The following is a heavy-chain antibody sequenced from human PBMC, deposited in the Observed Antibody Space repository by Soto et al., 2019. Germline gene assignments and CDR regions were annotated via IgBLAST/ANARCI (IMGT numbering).Heavy chain of an antibody. CDR1: GFTFSSYG. V-gene: IGHV3-30*18. D-gene: IGHD3-3*02. J-gene: IGHJ4*02. CDR3: AKDWVLGTTY. CDR2: ISHDGSNK. Sequence: GGSLRLSCADSGFTFSSYGMHWVRQAPGKGLEWVALISHDGSNKNYADSVKGRFTISRDNSKNTLYLQMNSLRAEDTAVYYCAKDWVLGTTYWGQGTLVTVSS.